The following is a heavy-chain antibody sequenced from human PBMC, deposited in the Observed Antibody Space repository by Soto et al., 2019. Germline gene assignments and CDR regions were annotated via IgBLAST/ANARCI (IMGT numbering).Heavy chain of an antibody. Sequence: GASVKVSCKASGYTFTSYDINWVRQATGQGLEWMGWMNPNSGNTGYAQKFQGRVTMTRNTSISTAYMELSSLRSEDTAVYYCARGLMVRGVQAHYDYVSPRDLNAYWGQGTLVTVSA. CDR2: MNPNSGNT. D-gene: IGHD3-10*01. CDR3: ARGLMVRGVQAHYDYVSPRDLNAY. J-gene: IGHJ4*02. V-gene: IGHV1-8*01. CDR1: GYTFTSYD.